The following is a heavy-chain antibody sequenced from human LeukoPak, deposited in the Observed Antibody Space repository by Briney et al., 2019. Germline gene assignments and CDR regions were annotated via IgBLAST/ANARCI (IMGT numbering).Heavy chain of an antibody. J-gene: IGHJ3*02. V-gene: IGHV3-64D*09. CDR2: VRSNWGRT. CDR1: ASTLPRDA. CDR3: VKWETCTYGEQQDSAFDI. D-gene: IGHD6-13*01. Sequence: GRSLSLSCSASASTLPRDAIHRARQAQGLALYSLSAVRSNWGRTYYADSVKPSFTIPRASSHNTLSLQMRSLSPEDPAVYYSVKWETCTYGEQQDSAFDIWGEGTVIAVSS.